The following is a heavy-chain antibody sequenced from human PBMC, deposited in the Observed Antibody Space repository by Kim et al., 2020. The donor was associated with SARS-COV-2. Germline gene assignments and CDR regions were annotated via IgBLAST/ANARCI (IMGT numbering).Heavy chain of an antibody. CDR2: ISSSGSTI. Sequence: GGSLRLSCAASGFTFSSYEMNWVRQAPGKGLEWVSYISSSGSTIYYADSVKGRFTISRDNAKNSLYLQMNSLRAEDTAVYYCARDSGLLWFGGQKYYYYGMDVWGQGTTVTVSS. CDR1: GFTFSSYE. CDR3: ARDSGLLWFGGQKYYYYGMDV. J-gene: IGHJ6*02. D-gene: IGHD3-10*01. V-gene: IGHV3-48*03.